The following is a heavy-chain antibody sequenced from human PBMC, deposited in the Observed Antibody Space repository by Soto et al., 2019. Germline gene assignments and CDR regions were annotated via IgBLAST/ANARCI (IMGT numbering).Heavy chain of an antibody. Sequence: ASVKVSCKASGYTFTSYYMNWVRQAPGQGLEWLGIINPSGGYTTYAQRFLGRVTMTSDTSTSTVHMELGSLTSEDTAVYYCARFVGIVVLTAPYDHWGQGTLVTVSS. CDR1: GYTFTSYY. J-gene: IGHJ4*02. CDR3: ARFVGIVVLTAPYDH. CDR2: INPSGGYT. V-gene: IGHV1-46*03. D-gene: IGHD2-21*02.